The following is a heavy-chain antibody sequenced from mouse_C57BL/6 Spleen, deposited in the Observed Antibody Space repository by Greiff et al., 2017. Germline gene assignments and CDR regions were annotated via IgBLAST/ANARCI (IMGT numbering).Heavy chain of an antibody. CDR2: IDPENGDT. CDR1: GFKIKKDY. J-gene: IGHJ3*01. Sequence: VQLQQSGAELVRPGASVKLSCTASGFKIKKDYMHWVKQRPEQGLEWIGWIDPENGDTVYASKFQGKATITADTSSNTAYLQLSSLTSEDTAVYYCTPYYGNYEAWFAYWGQGTLVTVSA. V-gene: IGHV14-4*01. D-gene: IGHD2-10*01. CDR3: TPYYGNYEAWFAY.